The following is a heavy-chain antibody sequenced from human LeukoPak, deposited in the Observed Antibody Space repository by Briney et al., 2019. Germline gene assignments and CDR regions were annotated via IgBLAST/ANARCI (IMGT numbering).Heavy chain of an antibody. CDR1: GFTFSSYG. Sequence: PGRSLRLSCAASGFTFSSYGMHWVRQAPGKGLEWVAVIWYDGSNKYYADSVKGRFTVSRDNSKNTLYLQMNSLRAEGTAVYYCATQNGGCSGGSCYSRVNYYYYGMDVWGKGTTVTVSS. CDR3: ATQNGGCSGGSCYSRVNYYYYGMDV. CDR2: IWYDGSNK. J-gene: IGHJ6*04. V-gene: IGHV3-33*01. D-gene: IGHD2-15*01.